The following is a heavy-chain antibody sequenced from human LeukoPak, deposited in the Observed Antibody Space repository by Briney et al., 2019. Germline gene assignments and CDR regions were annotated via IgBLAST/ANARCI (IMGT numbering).Heavy chain of an antibody. CDR2: ISSSSSYI. CDR1: GFTFSSYS. J-gene: IGHJ4*02. D-gene: IGHD2-21*02. V-gene: IGHV3-21*01. CDR3: ARGPWSTEFDY. Sequence: GGSLRLSCAASGFTFSSYSMNWVRQAPGKGLEWASSISSSSSYIYYADSVKGRFTISRDNAKNSLYLQMNSLRAEDTAVYYCARGPWSTEFDYWGQGTLVTVSS.